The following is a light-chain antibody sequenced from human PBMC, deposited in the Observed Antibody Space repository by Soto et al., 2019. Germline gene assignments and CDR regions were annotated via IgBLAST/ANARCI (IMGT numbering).Light chain of an antibody. CDR2: EVT. V-gene: IGLV2-14*01. CDR1: SSDVGAYNY. J-gene: IGLJ1*01. Sequence: QSALTQPASVSASPGQSITISCTGTSSDVGAYNYVSWYQQHPGKAPKLIIYEVTKRPSGVSNRFSGSKSGNTASLTISGLQAEDEADYYCSSHTSTSPYVFGTGTKVTVL. CDR3: SSHTSTSPYV.